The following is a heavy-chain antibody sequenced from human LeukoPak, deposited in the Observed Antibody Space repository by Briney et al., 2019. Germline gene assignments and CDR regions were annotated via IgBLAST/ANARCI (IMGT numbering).Heavy chain of an antibody. V-gene: IGHV3-23*01. CDR1: GFTLSSYA. Sequence: GGSLRLSCAASGFTLSSYAMSWVRQAPGKGLEWVSSISASGGSTNYADSVKGRFTISRDNSKNTVYLQMNSLRAEDTAVYYCAKVMKGSERLTMVRGVIIKTAGLYYMDVWGRGTTVTVSS. CDR2: ISASGGST. J-gene: IGHJ6*03. D-gene: IGHD3-10*01. CDR3: AKVMKGSERLTMVRGVIIKTAGLYYMDV.